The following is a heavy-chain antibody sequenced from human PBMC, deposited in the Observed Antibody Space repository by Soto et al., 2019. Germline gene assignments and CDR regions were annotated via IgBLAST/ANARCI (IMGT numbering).Heavy chain of an antibody. J-gene: IGHJ4*02. CDR2: ISSGSTYT. CDR3: AREKVSTGKYSFDY. Sequence: EVQLVESGGGLVKPGGSLRLSCAASGFIFSDYTLNWVRQAPGKGLEWVSSISSGSTYTYYADSVKGRFTISRDNAQNSLYLQINSLRGEDTAVYYCAREKVSTGKYSFDYWGQGTLFTVSS. V-gene: IGHV3-21*01. D-gene: IGHD3-9*01. CDR1: GFIFSDYT.